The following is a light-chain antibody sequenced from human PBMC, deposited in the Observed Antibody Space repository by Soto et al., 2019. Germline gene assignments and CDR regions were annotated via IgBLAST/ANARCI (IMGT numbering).Light chain of an antibody. CDR1: QSVSSSY. CDR2: GAS. J-gene: IGKJ4*01. V-gene: IGKV3-20*01. Sequence: EIVLTQSPGTLSLSPGERATLSCRASQSVSSSYLAWYQQKPGQAPRLLIYGASSRATGIPDRFSGSGSGTDFTLPISRLEPEDFEVYYCQPSGSSRCTFGEPTKVEIK. CDR3: QPSGSSRCT.